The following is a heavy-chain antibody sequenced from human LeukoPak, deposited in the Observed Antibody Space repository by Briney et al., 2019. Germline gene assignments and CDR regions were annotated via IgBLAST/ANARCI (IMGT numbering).Heavy chain of an antibody. CDR1: GGSISSYY. CDR2: IYYSGST. Sequence: SETLSLTCTVSGGSISSYYWSWIRQPPGKGLEWIGYIYYSGSTNYNPSLKSRVTISVDTSKNQFSLKLSSVTAADTAVYYCARVKGQLVHSYYYYYMDVWGKGTTVTASS. J-gene: IGHJ6*03. V-gene: IGHV4-59*01. D-gene: IGHD6-6*01. CDR3: ARVKGQLVHSYYYYYMDV.